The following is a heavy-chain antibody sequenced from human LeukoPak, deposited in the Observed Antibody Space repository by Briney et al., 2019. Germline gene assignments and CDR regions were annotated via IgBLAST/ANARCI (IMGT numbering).Heavy chain of an antibody. CDR3: ARQPPDTASFDY. J-gene: IGHJ4*02. CDR2: IYSNGGT. CDR1: GGSISSYY. V-gene: IGHV4-59*01. Sequence: TSETLSLTCTVSGGSISSYYWSWIRQSPGNGLEWIGYIYSNGGTNYNPSLKSRVTMSVDTSKNQVSLTLNSVTAADTAVYFCARQPPDTASFDYWGQGNRVTVSS.